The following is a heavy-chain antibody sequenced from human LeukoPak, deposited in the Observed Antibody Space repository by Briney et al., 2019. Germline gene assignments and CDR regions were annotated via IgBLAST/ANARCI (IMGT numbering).Heavy chain of an antibody. CDR2: IRSKAYGGTT. D-gene: IGHD3-3*01. V-gene: IGHV3-49*04. CDR3: TRVGEAYYDFWSGYFTPFWFDP. CDR1: GFSFSSFW. Sequence: GGSLRLSCVASGFSFSSFWMSWVRQAPGKGLEWVGFIRSKAYGGTTEYAAFVKGRFTISRDDSKSIAYLQMNSLKTEDTAVYYCTRVGEAYYDFWSGYFTPFWFDPWGQGTLVTVSS. J-gene: IGHJ5*02.